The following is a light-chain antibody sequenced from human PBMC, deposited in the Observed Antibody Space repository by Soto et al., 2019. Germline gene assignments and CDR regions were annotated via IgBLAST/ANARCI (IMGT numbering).Light chain of an antibody. CDR3: QQYYNWPRT. Sequence: EIVMTQSPATLSVSPGKRATLSCRGSQSVSSNLAWYQQKPGQAPRLLIYGASARATGFPARFSGSGSGTEFTLTISSLQSEDFAVYYCQQYYNWPRTFGQGTKVEIK. V-gene: IGKV3-15*01. J-gene: IGKJ1*01. CDR1: QSVSSN. CDR2: GAS.